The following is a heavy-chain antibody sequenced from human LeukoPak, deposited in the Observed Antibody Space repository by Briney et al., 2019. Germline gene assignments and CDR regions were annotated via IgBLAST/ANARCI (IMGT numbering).Heavy chain of an antibody. Sequence: SETLSLTCTVSGGSISSYYWSWIRQPAGKGLEWIGRIYTSGSTNYNPSLKSQVTMSVDTSKNQFSLKLSSVTAADTAVYYCAREAMVRGVIIPYYYYYYMDVWGKGTTVTVSS. CDR3: AREAMVRGVIIPYYYYYYMDV. D-gene: IGHD3-10*01. CDR2: IYTSGST. J-gene: IGHJ6*03. V-gene: IGHV4-4*07. CDR1: GGSISSYY.